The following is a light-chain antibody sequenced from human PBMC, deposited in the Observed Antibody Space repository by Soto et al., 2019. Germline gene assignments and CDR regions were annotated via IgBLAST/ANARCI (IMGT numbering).Light chain of an antibody. CDR3: SSFTSTSTLD. CDR1: SSDVGGYNY. Sequence: QSALTQPASVSGSPGQSITISCTGTSSDVGGYNYVSWYQQHPGKASKLMIYEVSNRPSGVSNRFSGSKSGNTASLAISGLQAEDEADYYCSSFTSTSTLDFGAGTKLTVL. J-gene: IGLJ1*01. V-gene: IGLV2-14*01. CDR2: EVS.